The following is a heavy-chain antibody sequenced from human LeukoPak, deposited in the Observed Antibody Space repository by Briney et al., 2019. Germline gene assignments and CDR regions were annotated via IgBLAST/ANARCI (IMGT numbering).Heavy chain of an antibody. CDR1: GFTFSSYA. CDR2: ISGSGGST. J-gene: IGHJ4*02. Sequence: GGSLRLSCAASGFTFSSYAMSWVRQAPGKGLEWVSAISGSGGSTYYADSVKGRFTISRDNSKKTLYLQMNSLRAEDTAVYYCAKDRDYGDDFYFDYRGQGTLVTVSS. V-gene: IGHV3-23*01. CDR3: AKDRDYGDDFYFDY. D-gene: IGHD4-17*01.